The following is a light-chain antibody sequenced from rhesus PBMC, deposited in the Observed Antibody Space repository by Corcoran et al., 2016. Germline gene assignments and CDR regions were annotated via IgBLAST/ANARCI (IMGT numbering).Light chain of an antibody. CDR1: QDLTNN. CDR2: KAS. CDR3: QHGYGTPLYS. J-gene: IGKJ2*01. Sequence: DIQMTQSPSSLSASIGDGVTITCQASQDLTNNLAWYQQKTGKVPNLLICKASTLNSGVPSRFSGSGSGTDFTRTISSQQPEDFASYYCQHGYGTPLYSFGQGTKVEIK. V-gene: IGKV1-74*01.